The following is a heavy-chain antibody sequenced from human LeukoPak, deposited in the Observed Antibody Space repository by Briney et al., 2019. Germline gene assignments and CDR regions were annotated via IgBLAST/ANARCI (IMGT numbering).Heavy chain of an antibody. V-gene: IGHV1-2*06. J-gene: IGHJ6*03. CDR2: INPNSGGT. Sequence: ASVKVSCKASGYTFTGYYMHWVRQAPGQGLAWMGRINPNSGGTKYAQKFQGRVTMNRDTSISTAYMELSRLRSDDTAVYYCASTRGRGYDHPYYYYYYYMDVWGKGTTVTVSS. CDR1: GYTFTGYY. CDR3: ASTRGRGYDHPYYYYYYYMDV. D-gene: IGHD5-12*01.